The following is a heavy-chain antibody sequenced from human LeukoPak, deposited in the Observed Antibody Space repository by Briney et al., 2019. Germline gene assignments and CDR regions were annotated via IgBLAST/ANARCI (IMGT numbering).Heavy chain of an antibody. CDR3: ARANDYYDNSGYSENDAFVI. V-gene: IGHV4-59*01. J-gene: IGHJ3*02. CDR1: GGSISSYY. CDR2: IYYSGST. Sequence: SETLSLTCTVSGGSISSYYWSWIRQPPGKGLEWIGYIYYSGSTNYNPSLKSRVTISVDTSKNQFSLKLSSVTAADTAVYYCARANDYYDNSGYSENDAFVIWGERTVVTVSS. D-gene: IGHD3-22*01.